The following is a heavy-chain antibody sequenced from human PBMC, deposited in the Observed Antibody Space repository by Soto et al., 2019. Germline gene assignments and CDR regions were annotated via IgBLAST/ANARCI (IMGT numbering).Heavy chain of an antibody. CDR3: ARGKGMEENYFYYGLDI. CDR1: GYTFSTYA. V-gene: IGHV1-3*01. D-gene: IGHD1-1*01. J-gene: IGHJ6*02. Sequence: GASVKVSCKASGYTFSTYAMHWVRQAPGQSLEWMGWLNGGTGQTRYSQKFQDRVIITRDTSASTGYMELSSPASEDTAVYYCARGKGMEENYFYYGLDIWGQGTTVTVSS. CDR2: LNGGTGQT.